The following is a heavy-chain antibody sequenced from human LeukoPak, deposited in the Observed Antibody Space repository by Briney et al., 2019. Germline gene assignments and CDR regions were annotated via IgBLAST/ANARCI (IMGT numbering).Heavy chain of an antibody. CDR2: IYYSRST. CDR1: GGSVSSGSYY. CDR3: ARTLLWFGEPYYFDY. V-gene: IGHV4-39*01. D-gene: IGHD3-10*01. J-gene: IGHJ4*02. Sequence: SETLSLTCTVSGGSVSSGSYYWGWIRQPPGKGLEWIGSIYYSRSTYYNPSLKSRVTISVDTSKNQFSLKLSSVTAADTAVYYCARTLLWFGEPYYFDYWGQGTLVTVSS.